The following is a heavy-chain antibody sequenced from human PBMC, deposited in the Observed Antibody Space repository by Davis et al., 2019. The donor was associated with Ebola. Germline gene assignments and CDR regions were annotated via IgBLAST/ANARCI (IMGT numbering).Heavy chain of an antibody. V-gene: IGHV5-51*01. CDR3: AKQESLYGSSDY. D-gene: IGHD3-22*01. CDR2: IYPDDSDT. J-gene: IGHJ4*02. CDR1: GYRFNNYW. Sequence: GESLKISCKASGYRFNNYWIGWVRQMPGKGLEWMGIIYPDDSDTRYSPSFEGQVTISVDRSISTAYLQWSSLKASDTAMYYCAKQESLYGSSDYWGQGTLVTVSS.